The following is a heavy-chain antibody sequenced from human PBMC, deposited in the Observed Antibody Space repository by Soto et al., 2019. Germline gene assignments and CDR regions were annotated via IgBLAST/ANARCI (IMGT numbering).Heavy chain of an antibody. J-gene: IGHJ6*02. CDR3: AKDLYRRDYYYGMDV. CDR1: GFTFSSYA. D-gene: IGHD3-16*02. V-gene: IGHV3-23*01. CDR2: ISGSGGST. Sequence: PGGSLRLSCAASGFTFSSYAMSWVRQAPGKGLEWVSAISGSGGSTYYADSVKGRFTISRDNSKNTLYLQMNSLRAEDTAVYYCAKDLYRRDYYYGMDVWGQGTTVTVSS.